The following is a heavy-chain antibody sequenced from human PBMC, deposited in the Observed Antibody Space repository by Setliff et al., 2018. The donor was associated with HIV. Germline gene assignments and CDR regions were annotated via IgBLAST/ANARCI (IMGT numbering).Heavy chain of an antibody. CDR1: GFTFSSAW. Sequence: AGGSLSLSCAASGFTFSSAWMGWVRQGPGKGLEWVSSVSSSSSYIYYADSVKGRFTISSDNAKNSLSLQMNSLRAEDTAVYYCARDRGDSYYDFWSNYAHFDYWGQGTLVTVSS. V-gene: IGHV3-21*01. CDR2: VSSSSSYI. D-gene: IGHD3-3*01. CDR3: ARDRGDSYYDFWSNYAHFDY. J-gene: IGHJ4*02.